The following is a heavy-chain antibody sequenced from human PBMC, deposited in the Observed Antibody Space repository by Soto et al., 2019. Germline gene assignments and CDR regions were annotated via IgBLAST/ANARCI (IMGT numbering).Heavy chain of an antibody. CDR1: GFTFSSYA. V-gene: IGHV3-30*09. Sequence: LRLSCAASGFTFSSYAMHWVRQAPGKGLEWVAVISYDGSNKYYADSVKGRFAISRDISKNTLYLQMNSLRAEDTAVYYCARAGGMDVWGQGTTVTVSS. D-gene: IGHD3-10*01. J-gene: IGHJ6*02. CDR3: ARAGGMDV. CDR2: ISYDGSNK.